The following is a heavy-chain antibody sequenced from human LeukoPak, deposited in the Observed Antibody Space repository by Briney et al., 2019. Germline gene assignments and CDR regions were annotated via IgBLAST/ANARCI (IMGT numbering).Heavy chain of an antibody. CDR3: VKQAAMAKGGYYYYYMDV. J-gene: IGHJ6*03. CDR1: GFTFSSYG. D-gene: IGHD5-18*01. V-gene: IGHV3-33*06. Sequence: GRSLRLSCAASGFTFSSYGMHWVRQAPGKGLEWVAVIWYDGSNKYYADSVKGRFTISRDNSKNTLYLQMNSLRAEDTAVYYCVKQAAMAKGGYYYYYMDVWGKGTTVTVSS. CDR2: IWYDGSNK.